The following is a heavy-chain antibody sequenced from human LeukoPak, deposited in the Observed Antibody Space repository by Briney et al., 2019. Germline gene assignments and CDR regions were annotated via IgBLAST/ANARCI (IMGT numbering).Heavy chain of an antibody. V-gene: IGHV3-21*01. J-gene: IGHJ4*02. Sequence: KPGGSLRLSCVVSGFTLSSYSIKWGRQAPGKGLEWVSSISSSSSYIYYADSVKGRFTISRDNARNSLYLQMNSLRAEDTAVYDWARDACGGDCYSDYWGQGTLVTVSS. CDR1: GFTLSSYS. D-gene: IGHD2-21*02. CDR2: ISSSSSYI. CDR3: ARDACGGDCYSDY.